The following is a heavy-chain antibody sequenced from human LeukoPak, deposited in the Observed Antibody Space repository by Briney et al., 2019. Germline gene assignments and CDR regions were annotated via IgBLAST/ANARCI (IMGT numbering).Heavy chain of an antibody. CDR3: ARHYYDSSGLAYYFDY. Sequence: PGGSLRLSCAASGFTFSSYEMNWVRQPPGKGLEWIGSVRYSGKTYYNPSLKSRVTMSLDTSKNQFSLRLTSVTAADTAVYSCARHYYDSSGLAYYFDYWGQGTLVTVSS. V-gene: IGHV4-39*01. CDR2: VRYSGKT. J-gene: IGHJ4*02. D-gene: IGHD3-22*01. CDR1: GFTFSSYE.